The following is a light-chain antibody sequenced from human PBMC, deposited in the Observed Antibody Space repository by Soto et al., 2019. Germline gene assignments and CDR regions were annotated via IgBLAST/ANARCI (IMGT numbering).Light chain of an antibody. Sequence: EIVMTQSPATLSVSPGERATLSCRASQSVSTNLVWYQQKPGQAPRLLIYGASTRATGVPGRFSGTGSGTEFTLTISSLQSEDSAVYYCQQYNHWWTFGQGTKVKI. CDR3: QQYNHWWT. CDR2: GAS. V-gene: IGKV3-15*01. CDR1: QSVSTN. J-gene: IGKJ1*01.